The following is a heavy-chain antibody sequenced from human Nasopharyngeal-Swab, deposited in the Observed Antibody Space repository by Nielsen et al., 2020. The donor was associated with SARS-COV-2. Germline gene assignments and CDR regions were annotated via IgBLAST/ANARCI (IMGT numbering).Heavy chain of an antibody. V-gene: IGHV3-23*01. CDR3: AKDRDSGDDSGEYYHYYGMDV. Sequence: GESLKISCSASGSIFKNYAMNWVRQAPGRGLEWVSAISGADDSTKYADSVKGRFTISRDNSKNTLDLQMNSLRAEDTAMYYCAKDRDSGDDSGEYYHYYGMDVWGQGTSVTVS. J-gene: IGHJ6*02. CDR1: GSIFKNYA. D-gene: IGHD5-12*01. CDR2: ISGADDST.